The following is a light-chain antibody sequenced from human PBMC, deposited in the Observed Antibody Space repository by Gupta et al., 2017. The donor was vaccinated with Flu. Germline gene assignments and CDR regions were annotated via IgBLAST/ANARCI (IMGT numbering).Light chain of an antibody. V-gene: IGLV2-23*01. J-gene: IGLJ1*01. CDR2: EGS. CDR1: SSDVGSYNL. Sequence: SALTQPASVSGSPGQSITISCTGTSSDVGSYNLVSWYQQHPGKAPKLMIYEGSKRPSGVSNRFSGSKSGNTASLTISGLQAEDEADYYCCSYAGSKYVFGTGTKVTVL. CDR3: CSYAGSKYV.